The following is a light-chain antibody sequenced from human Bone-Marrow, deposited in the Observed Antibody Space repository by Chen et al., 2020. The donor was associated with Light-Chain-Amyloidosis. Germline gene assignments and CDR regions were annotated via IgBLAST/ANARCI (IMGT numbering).Light chain of an antibody. Sequence: QSALTHPASVSGSPGQSITISCTGTSSDVGGDNHVSWYQQHPDKAPNLMIYEVTNRPSLFPDRFSGSTSDNSASLTISGLQTEDAADYFCSTFAITNTLVFGSRTRVTVL. CDR1: SSDVGGDNH. CDR2: EVT. J-gene: IGLJ1*01. CDR3: STFAITNTLV. V-gene: IGLV2-14*01.